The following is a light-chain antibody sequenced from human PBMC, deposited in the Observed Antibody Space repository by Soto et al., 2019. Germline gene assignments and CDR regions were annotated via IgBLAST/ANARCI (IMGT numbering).Light chain of an antibody. CDR3: QPSLLLPT. Sequence: DIQMTKSPFSLSAYVGDRVTITCQASQNINNYLNWYQQKPGRAPKLLIYDASNLEAGVPSRFRGSGSGTDFTFTISRLQPDDIATYYCQPSLLLPTFSHGTRLEIK. J-gene: IGKJ5*01. V-gene: IGKV1-33*01. CDR2: DAS. CDR1: QNINNY.